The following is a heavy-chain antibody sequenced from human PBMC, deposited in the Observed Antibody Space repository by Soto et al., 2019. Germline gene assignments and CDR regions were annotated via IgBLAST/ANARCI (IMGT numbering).Heavy chain of an antibody. CDR2: IIPIFGTA. V-gene: IGHV1-69*01. Sequence: QVQLVQSGAEVKKPGSSVKVSCKASGGTFSSYAISWVRQAPGQGLEWMGGIIPIFGTANYAQKFQGRVTITADESTSTAYMELSSLRSEDTAVYYCARGRSIAVAGKHYYGMDVWGQGTMVTVSS. J-gene: IGHJ6*02. CDR1: GGTFSSYA. CDR3: ARGRSIAVAGKHYYGMDV. D-gene: IGHD6-19*01.